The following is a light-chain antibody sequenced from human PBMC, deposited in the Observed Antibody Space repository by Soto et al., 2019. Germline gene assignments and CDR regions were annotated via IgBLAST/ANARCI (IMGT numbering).Light chain of an antibody. J-gene: IGKJ3*01. CDR3: QQRGDWPLT. V-gene: IGKV3-11*01. CDR2: DAS. CDR1: QHIDAY. Sequence: EIVLTQSPATLSLSPGERATLSCRASQHIDAYLDWLQQKPGQSPRLLIFDASARATGTPTRFSGSGSGTDFTLTISSLEPEDFAVYYCQQRGDWPLTFGPGTKVDIK.